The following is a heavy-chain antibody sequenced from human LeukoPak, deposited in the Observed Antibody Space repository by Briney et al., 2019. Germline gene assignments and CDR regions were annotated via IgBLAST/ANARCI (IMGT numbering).Heavy chain of an antibody. CDR3: AREAPVLRYFDWLSYYFDY. J-gene: IGHJ4*02. CDR2: INHSGST. Sequence: PSETLSLTCAVYGGSFSGYYWSWIRQPPGKGLEWIGEINHSGSTNYNPSLKSRVTISVDTSKNQLSLKLSSVTAADTAVYYCAREAPVLRYFDWLSYYFDYWGQGTLVTVSS. D-gene: IGHD3-9*01. CDR1: GGSFSGYY. V-gene: IGHV4-34*01.